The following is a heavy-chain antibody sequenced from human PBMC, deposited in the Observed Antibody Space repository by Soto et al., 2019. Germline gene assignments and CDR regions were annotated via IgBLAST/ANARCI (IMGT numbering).Heavy chain of an antibody. Sequence: QLQLQESGPGLVKPSETLSLTCTVSSGSITSSTYYWGWIRQPPGKGLEWIGNIYSSGSTHYNPSLKSRVTISLDTSKTQLSLKLTSVTAEDTAVYYCGNQAYGGNAYYFAYWGQGTLVTVPA. V-gene: IGHV4-39*01. D-gene: IGHD4-17*01. CDR1: SGSITSSTYY. CDR3: GNQAYGGNAYYFAY. J-gene: IGHJ4*02. CDR2: IYSSGST.